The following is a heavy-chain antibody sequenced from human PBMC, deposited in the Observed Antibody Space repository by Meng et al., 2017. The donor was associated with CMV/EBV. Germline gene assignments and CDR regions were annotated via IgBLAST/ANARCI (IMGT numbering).Heavy chain of an antibody. CDR2: MNPNSGNT. D-gene: IGHD6-6*01. Sequence: ASAKVSCKASGYTFTSYDINWVRQTTGQGLEWMGWMNPNSGNTGYAQKFQGRVTMTRNTTISTAYMELSSLRSEDTAVYYCARVLYSSSSGDSYYWGQGTLVTVSS. CDR1: GYTFTSYD. J-gene: IGHJ4*02. CDR3: ARVLYSSSSGDSYY. V-gene: IGHV1-8*01.